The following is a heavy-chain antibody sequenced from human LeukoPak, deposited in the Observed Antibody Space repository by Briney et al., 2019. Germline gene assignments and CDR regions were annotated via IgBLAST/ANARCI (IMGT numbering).Heavy chain of an antibody. CDR1: VFTLCSYG. J-gene: IGHJ4*02. D-gene: IGHD3-22*01. CDR2: IWYDGSNK. V-gene: IGHV3-33*01. CDR3: ARDQGPDHYDSGYNDY. Sequence: GGSLRLSCAAPVFTLCSYGLHWVREAPGKGLEWVGVIWYDGSNKYYTDSMKGRFTISRDNSKSTLYLQMNSLRAEDTDVYYWARDQGPDHYDSGYNDYWGQGTLVTVSS.